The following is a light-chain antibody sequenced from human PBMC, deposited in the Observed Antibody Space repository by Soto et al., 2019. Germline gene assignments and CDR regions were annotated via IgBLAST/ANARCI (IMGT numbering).Light chain of an antibody. CDR2: DVS. CDR3: CSYAGTYTFYV. J-gene: IGLJ1*01. CDR1: SSDVGGYNY. V-gene: IGLV2-11*01. Sequence: QSALTQPRSVSGSPGQSVTISCTGTSSDVGGYNYVSWYQQHPGKAPKLMIYDVSKRPSGVPDRFSGSKSGNTASLTISGLQAEDEADYYCCSYAGTYTFYVFGTWTNVTVL.